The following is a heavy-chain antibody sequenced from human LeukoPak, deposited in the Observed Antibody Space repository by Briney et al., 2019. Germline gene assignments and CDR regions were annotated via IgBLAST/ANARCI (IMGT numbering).Heavy chain of an antibody. CDR2: TYWNEDN. CDR3: AHFSTTMTTGYFDP. D-gene: IGHD4-17*01. V-gene: IGHV2-5*01. J-gene: IGHJ5*02. CDR1: GFSLTTSGVG. Sequence: SGPTLVNPTQTLTLTCSFSGFSLTTSGVGATWIRQPPGKPLEWVALTYWNEDNRYSPSLGTRLTLTRDTSEDQVVLTMTNVNPADTATYYCAHFSTTMTTGYFDPWGPGVPVTVSS.